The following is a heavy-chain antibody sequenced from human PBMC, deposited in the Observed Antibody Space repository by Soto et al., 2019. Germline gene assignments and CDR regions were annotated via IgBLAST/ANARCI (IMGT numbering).Heavy chain of an antibody. J-gene: IGHJ4*02. CDR3: AKGRVAGYSGRYYFDY. CDR2: ISGSGGST. V-gene: IGHV3-23*01. CDR1: GFTFSSYA. Sequence: PGGSLRLSCAASGFTFSSYAMSWVRQAPGKGLEWVSAISGSGGSTYYADSVKGRFTISRDNSKNTLYLQMNSLRAEDTAVYYCAKGRVAGYSGRYYFDYWGQGTLVTVSS. D-gene: IGHD5-12*01.